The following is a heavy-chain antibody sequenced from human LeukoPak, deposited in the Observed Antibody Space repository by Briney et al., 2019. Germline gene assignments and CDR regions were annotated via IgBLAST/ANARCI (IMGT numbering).Heavy chain of an antibody. V-gene: IGHV4-4*07. J-gene: IGHJ3*02. CDR1: GGSISSYY. CDR3: ARATRSSDIVVVPADDAFDI. Sequence: SETLSLTCTVSGGSISSYYWSWIRQPAGKGLEWIGRIYTSGSTNYNPSLKSRVTMSVDTSKNQFSLRLSSVTAADTAVYYCARATRSSDIVVVPADDAFDIWGQGTMVTVSS. D-gene: IGHD2-2*01. CDR2: IYTSGST.